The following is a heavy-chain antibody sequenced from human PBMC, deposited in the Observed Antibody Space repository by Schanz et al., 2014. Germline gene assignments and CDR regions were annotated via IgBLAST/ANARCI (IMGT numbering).Heavy chain of an antibody. Sequence: QVQLVQSGAEVKKPGASVKVSCKTSGYSFSDYFIHWVRQAPGQGLEWMGWLNPDSGETLYAQRLQGRVTVTRDTSIRTAYMDLRSLLSDDAAVYFCARGGVLVLPPGTVKKGNDYWGQGTLVTVSS. CDR3: ARGGVLVLPPGTVKKGNDY. CDR2: LNPDSGET. D-gene: IGHD3-10*01. CDR1: GYSFSDYF. V-gene: IGHV1-2*02. J-gene: IGHJ4*02.